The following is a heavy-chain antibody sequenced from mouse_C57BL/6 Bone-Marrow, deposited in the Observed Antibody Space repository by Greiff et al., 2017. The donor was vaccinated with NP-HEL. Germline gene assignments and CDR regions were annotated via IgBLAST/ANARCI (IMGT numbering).Heavy chain of an antibody. CDR3: ASQLLWLRRGYFDY. CDR2: ISSGGSYT. Sequence: VQLKESGGDLVKPGGSLKLSCAASGFTFSSYGMSWVRQTPDKRLEWVATISSGGSYTYYPASVKGRFTISRDNAKNTLYLQMSSLKSEDTAMYYCASQLLWLRRGYFDYWGQGTTLTVSS. V-gene: IGHV5-6*01. J-gene: IGHJ2*01. D-gene: IGHD2-2*01. CDR1: GFTFSSYG.